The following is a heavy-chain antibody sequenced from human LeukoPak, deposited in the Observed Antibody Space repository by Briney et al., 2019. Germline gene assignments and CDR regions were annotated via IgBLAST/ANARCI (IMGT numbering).Heavy chain of an antibody. CDR3: ARDRGEMASAVSDY. CDR1: GFTFNSHW. V-gene: IGHV3-21*01. J-gene: IGHJ4*02. D-gene: IGHD3-10*01. Sequence: TAGGSLRLSCAASGFTFNSHWMHWVRQAPGKGLVWVSSISSSSSYIYYADSVKGRFTISRDNAKNSLYLQMNSLRAEDTAVYYCARDRGEMASAVSDYWGQGTLVTVSS. CDR2: ISSSSSYI.